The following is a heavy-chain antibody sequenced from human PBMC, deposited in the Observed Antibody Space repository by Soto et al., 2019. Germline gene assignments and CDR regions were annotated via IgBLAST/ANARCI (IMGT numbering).Heavy chain of an antibody. CDR3: VVAPNPYFFDY. V-gene: IGHV4-59*01. CDR2: MSDGGST. CDR1: DGYIHSYC. J-gene: IGHJ4*02. Sequence: SETLCVTCNVSDGYIHSYCGGCIRKPQGKGLEWIGYMSDGGSTNYNSSVESRVTISIDTSKSQFSLRLSSVTAANTAVYYCVVAPNPYFFDYWGQGALVTSPQ.